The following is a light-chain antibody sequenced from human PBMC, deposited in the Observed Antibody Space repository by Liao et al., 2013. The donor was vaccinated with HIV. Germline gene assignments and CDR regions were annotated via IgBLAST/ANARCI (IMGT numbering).Light chain of an antibody. CDR2: YNH. J-gene: IGLJ2*01. CDR1: DIGGVS. V-gene: IGLV3-21*01. Sequence: YALTQPPSVSVVPGETATMTCGGDDIGGVSVHWYQQKPGQAPVLVIYYNHDRPSGIPERFSGSNSGNTATLTISGTQAMDEADYFCQAWDRSSDVVFGGGTKLTVL. CDR3: QAWDRSSDVV.